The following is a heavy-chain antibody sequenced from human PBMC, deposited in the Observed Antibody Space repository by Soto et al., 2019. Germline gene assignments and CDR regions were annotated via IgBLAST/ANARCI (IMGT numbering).Heavy chain of an antibody. J-gene: IGHJ6*02. CDR3: ARDYYDSSGYLYYYYGMDV. Sequence: QVQLVQSGAEVKKPGSSVKVSCKASGGTLSSYAISWVRQAPGQGLEWMGGIIPIFGTANYAQKFQGRVTITADESTSTAYMELSSLRSEDTAVYYCARDYYDSSGYLYYYYGMDVWGQGTTVTVSS. D-gene: IGHD3-22*01. CDR1: GGTLSSYA. V-gene: IGHV1-69*01. CDR2: IIPIFGTA.